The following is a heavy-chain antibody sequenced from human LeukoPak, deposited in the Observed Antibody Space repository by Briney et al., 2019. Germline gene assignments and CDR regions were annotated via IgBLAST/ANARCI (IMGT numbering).Heavy chain of an antibody. Sequence: GRSLRLSCAASGFTFDDYAMHWVRQAPGKGLEWVSGISWNSGSIGYADSVKGRFTISRDNAKNSLYLQMNSLRAEDMALYYRAKDMQQLGTGAFDIWGQGTMVTVSS. CDR2: ISWNSGSI. V-gene: IGHV3-9*03. D-gene: IGHD6-13*01. CDR1: GFTFDDYA. J-gene: IGHJ3*02. CDR3: AKDMQQLGTGAFDI.